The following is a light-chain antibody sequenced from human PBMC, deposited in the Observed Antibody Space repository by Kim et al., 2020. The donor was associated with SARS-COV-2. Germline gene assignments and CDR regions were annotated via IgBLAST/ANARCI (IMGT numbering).Light chain of an antibody. CDR3: AVWDDSLKQGV. CDR2: SNN. V-gene: IGLV1-44*01. J-gene: IGLJ3*02. CDR1: SSNIGSNN. Sequence: QSVLTQPPSASGTPGQRVTISCSGSSSNIGSNNVVWYQQLPGAAPNLLIYSNNQRPSGIPDRFSGSRSGTSASLAICGLQSGDEADYYCAVWDDSLKQGVFGGGTQLTVL.